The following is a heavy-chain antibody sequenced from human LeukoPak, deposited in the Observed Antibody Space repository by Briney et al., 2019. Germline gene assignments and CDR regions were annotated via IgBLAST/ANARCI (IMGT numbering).Heavy chain of an antibody. CDR1: RFTFSSYV. CDR2: ISDSGGNT. CDR3: AKAPVTSCRGAYCYPFDS. Sequence: GGSLRLSCAASRFTFSSYVMTWVRQAPGKGLEWVSGISDSGGNTYYADSVKGRFTISRDNSKNTLYLQMNSLRAEDAAVYFCAKAPVTSCRGAYCYPFDSWGQGTLVTVSS. V-gene: IGHV3-23*01. J-gene: IGHJ4*02. D-gene: IGHD2-21*01.